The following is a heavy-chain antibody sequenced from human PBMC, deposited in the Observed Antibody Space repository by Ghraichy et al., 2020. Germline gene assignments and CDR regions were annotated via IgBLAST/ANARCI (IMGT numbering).Heavy chain of an antibody. V-gene: IGHV3-53*01. CDR3: VRNGGHGYSGYINTAIAFDY. CDR2: IYGSGTT. J-gene: IGHJ4*02. CDR1: EFTVSSSH. D-gene: IGHD5-12*01. Sequence: GESLNISCALSEFTVSSSHMSWVRQAPEKGLEWVSVIYGSGTTYYADSVRGRFTISRDNSKNTVYLQMSSLRVDDTALYYCVRNGGHGYSGYINTAIAFDYWGQGTMVTVSS.